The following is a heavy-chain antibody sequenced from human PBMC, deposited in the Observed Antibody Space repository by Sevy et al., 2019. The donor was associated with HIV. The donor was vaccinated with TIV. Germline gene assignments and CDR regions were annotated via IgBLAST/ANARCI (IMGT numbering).Heavy chain of an antibody. CDR2: ISYDGSNE. CDR3: AVDRLSSDVAEYFEN. D-gene: IGHD5-12*01. V-gene: IGHV3-30-3*01. CDR1: GFTFSYFS. Sequence: GGSLRLSCAASGFTFSYFSMHWVRQAPGKGLEWVATISYDGSNEHYADSVKGRFTISRDNSKNALYLQMNSLRAEDTAVYSCAVDRLSSDVAEYFENWGQGTLVTVSS. J-gene: IGHJ1*01.